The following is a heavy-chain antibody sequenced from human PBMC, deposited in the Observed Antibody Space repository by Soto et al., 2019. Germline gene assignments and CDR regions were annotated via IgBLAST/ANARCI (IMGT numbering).Heavy chain of an antibody. D-gene: IGHD3-9*01. CDR2: IKSDSSSL. Sequence: VQLVESGGGLVKPGGSLRLSCAASGFTFSTYLMNWVRQAPGKGLEWVSSIKSDSSSLYYADSVKGLFTISRDNAKNSLHLQMNSLRVEDTAMYFCARKPMTGSQSGAFDIWGQGTMVTVSS. CDR1: GFTFSTYL. CDR3: ARKPMTGSQSGAFDI. J-gene: IGHJ3*02. V-gene: IGHV3-21*06.